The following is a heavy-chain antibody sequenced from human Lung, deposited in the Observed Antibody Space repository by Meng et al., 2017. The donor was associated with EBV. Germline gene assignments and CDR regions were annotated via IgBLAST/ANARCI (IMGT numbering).Heavy chain of an antibody. J-gene: IGHJ4*02. CDR2: IYHSGST. CDR3: ARGKLSGYRYFDY. V-gene: IGHV4-4*02. Sequence: GRVQGAGPGLVKPSGTLSLTCAVSGGSISSSNWWRWVRQSPGKGLEWIGEIYHSGSTNYNPSLKSRVTISVDKSKNQFSLKLSSVTAADTAVYYCARGKLSGYRYFDYWGQGTLVTVSS. CDR1: GGSISSSNW. D-gene: IGHD3-3*01.